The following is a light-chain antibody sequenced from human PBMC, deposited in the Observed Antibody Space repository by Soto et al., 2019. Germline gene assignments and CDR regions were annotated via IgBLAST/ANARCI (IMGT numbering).Light chain of an antibody. V-gene: IGKV1-5*03. CDR2: TAS. CDR3: QQYNSYPWT. CDR1: QSISTW. Sequence: DIQMTQSPSTLSASVGDRVTITCRASQSISTWLAWNQQKPGKAPKLLIYTASSLESGVPSRFSGSGSGTEFTLTISSLQPDDFATYYCQQYNSYPWTFGQGTKVDIK. J-gene: IGKJ1*01.